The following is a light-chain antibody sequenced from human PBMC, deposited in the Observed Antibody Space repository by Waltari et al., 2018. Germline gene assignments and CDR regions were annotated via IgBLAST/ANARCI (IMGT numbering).Light chain of an antibody. J-gene: IGLJ1*01. CDR2: EVS. CDR1: SSDVGAYNY. Sequence: QSALTQPASVSGSPGQSITISCTGTSSDVGAYNYVSWYQQYPDKAPKLMIYEVSHRPSGVSNRYSGSKSGNTASLTISGLQAEDEADYDCSSFTGSDTHVFGTGTKVTVL. CDR3: SSFTGSDTHV. V-gene: IGLV2-14*01.